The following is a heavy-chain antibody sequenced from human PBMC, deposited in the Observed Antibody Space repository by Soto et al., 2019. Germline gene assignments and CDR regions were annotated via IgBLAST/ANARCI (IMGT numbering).Heavy chain of an antibody. Sequence: GGSLRLSCAASGFTFSSHAMSWFRQAPGKELEGVANIKPDGSEKWYVDSVKGRVTISRDNSKNTLYLQMNSLRAEDTAVCYCAREDPVTFVPDVWGHGTQVAVSS. CDR3: AREDPVTFVPDV. V-gene: IGHV3-7*01. D-gene: IGHD2-2*01. J-gene: IGHJ6*01. CDR2: IKPDGSEK. CDR1: GFTFSSHA.